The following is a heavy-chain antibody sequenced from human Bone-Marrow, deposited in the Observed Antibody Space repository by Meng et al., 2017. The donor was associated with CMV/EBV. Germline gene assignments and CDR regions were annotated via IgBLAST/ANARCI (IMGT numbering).Heavy chain of an antibody. CDR2: ISAKNGDT. Sequence: ASVKVSCKASGYKFINYVFDWVRQDPRHGLQWMGRISAKNGDTNYAPELYDRLTLTADTYTSVVYLELRRLVSDATAIYYCARGGGQYDFDLWGPGTLVTVSS. CDR3: ARGGGQYDFDL. V-gene: IGHV1-18*01. D-gene: IGHD3-10*01. CDR1: GYKFINYV. J-gene: IGHJ4*02.